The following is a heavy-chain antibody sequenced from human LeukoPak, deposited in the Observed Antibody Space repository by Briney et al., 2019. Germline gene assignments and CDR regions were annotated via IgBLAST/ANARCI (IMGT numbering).Heavy chain of an antibody. V-gene: IGHV3-30-3*01. D-gene: IGHD3-10*01. Sequence: GGSLRLSCAASGFTFSSYAMHWARQAPGKGLEWVAVISYDGSNKYYADSVKGRFTISRDNSKNTLYLQMNSLRAEDTAVYYCARVPSSSGSYPFDYWGQGTLVTVSS. CDR2: ISYDGSNK. CDR1: GFTFSSYA. CDR3: ARVPSSSGSYPFDY. J-gene: IGHJ4*02.